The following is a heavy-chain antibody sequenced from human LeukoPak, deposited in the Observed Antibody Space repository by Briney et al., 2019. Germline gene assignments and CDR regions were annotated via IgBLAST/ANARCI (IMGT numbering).Heavy chain of an antibody. V-gene: IGHV4-30-2*01. J-gene: IGHJ4*02. Sequence: SQTLSLTCAVSGGSISSGGYSWSWIRQPPGKGLEWIGYIYHSGSTYYNPSLKSRVTISVDRSKNQFSLKLSSVTAADTAVYYYAAMVRGVVDYWGQGTLVTVSS. D-gene: IGHD3-10*01. CDR1: GGSISSGGYS. CDR2: IYHSGST. CDR3: AAMVRGVVDY.